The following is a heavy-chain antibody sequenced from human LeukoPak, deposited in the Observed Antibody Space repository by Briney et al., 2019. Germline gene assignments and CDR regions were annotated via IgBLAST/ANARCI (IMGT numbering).Heavy chain of an antibody. Sequence: GGSLRLSCTASGFTFGDYAMSWVRQAPGKGLEWVGFIRSKAYGGTTEYAASVKGRFTISRDDSKSIAYLQMNSLKTEDTAVYYCTRDPCGDDSSSWYLWSGDCYNWFDPWGQGTLVTVSS. CDR3: TRDPCGDDSSSWYLWSGDCYNWFDP. CDR2: IRSKAYGGTT. D-gene: IGHD6-13*01. J-gene: IGHJ5*02. CDR1: GFTFGDYA. V-gene: IGHV3-49*04.